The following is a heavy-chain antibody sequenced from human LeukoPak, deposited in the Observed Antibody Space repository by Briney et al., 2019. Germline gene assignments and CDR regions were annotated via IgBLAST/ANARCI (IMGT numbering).Heavy chain of an antibody. Sequence: ASVKVSCKASGYTFTDYYMHWVRQAPGQGLEWMGWINPHSGDTKYAQKFQGRVTMTRDTSIITAYMELSGLRSDDTAVYYCARGAERLYLGDFSPNSYYYMDVWGKGTTVTISS. CDR1: GYTFTDYY. J-gene: IGHJ6*03. V-gene: IGHV1-2*02. CDR3: ARGAERLYLGDFSPNSYYYMDV. D-gene: IGHD2-2*02. CDR2: INPHSGDT.